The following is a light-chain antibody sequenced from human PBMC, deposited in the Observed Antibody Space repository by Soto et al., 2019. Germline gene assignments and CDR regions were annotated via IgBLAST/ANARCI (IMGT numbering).Light chain of an antibody. CDR2: GAS. Sequence: EIVMTQSPATLSVSPGEGATLSCRASHSVDSNLAWYQQKPGQAPRLLIFGASTRATGIPTRFSGGGSGTDFTLTISSLQSEDFGLYFCQQYDEWPLTFGGGTKVEIK. CDR3: QQYDEWPLT. V-gene: IGKV3D-15*01. CDR1: HSVDSN. J-gene: IGKJ4*01.